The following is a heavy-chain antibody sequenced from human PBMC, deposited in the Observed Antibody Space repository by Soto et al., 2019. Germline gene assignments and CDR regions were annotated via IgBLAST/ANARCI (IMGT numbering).Heavy chain of an antibody. CDR1: GASFDSYT. CDR2: IIPIFGTT. J-gene: IGHJ2*01. D-gene: IGHD1-26*01. CDR3: ARGPLYDLESGMYWYFDL. V-gene: IGHV1-69*01. Sequence: QVQLVQSGAEVRKSGSLVKVSCKLSGASFDSYTITWVRQAPGQGLEWMGGIIPIFGTTNYAQKFQGRLTITADGFTSAAYMDLSSLTSEDTAVYYCARGPLYDLESGMYWYFDLWGRGTLVTVSS.